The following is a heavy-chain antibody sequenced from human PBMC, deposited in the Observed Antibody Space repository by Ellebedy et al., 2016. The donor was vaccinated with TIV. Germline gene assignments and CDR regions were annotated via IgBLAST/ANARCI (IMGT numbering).Heavy chain of an antibody. CDR1: GFTFSSYS. J-gene: IGHJ6*02. D-gene: IGHD3-16*01. CDR3: ARDLGPWRDYYYYGMDA. V-gene: IGHV3-21*01. Sequence: GESLKISCAASGFTFSSYSMNWVRQAPGKGLEWVSSISSSSSYIYYADSVKGRFTISRDNAKNSLYLQMNSLRAEDTAVYYCARDLGPWRDYYYYGMDAWGQGTTVTVSS. CDR2: ISSSSSYI.